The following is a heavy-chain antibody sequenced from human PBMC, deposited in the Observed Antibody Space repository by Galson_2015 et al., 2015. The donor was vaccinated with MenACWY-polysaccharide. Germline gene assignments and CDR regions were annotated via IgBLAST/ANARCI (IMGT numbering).Heavy chain of an antibody. J-gene: IGHJ5*02. CDR3: TRIIARKHPVVDT. CDR1: GYKFSSYD. Sequence: SVKVSCKASGYKFSSYDINWVRQARGQGLEWMGWMHPNSGNTGYAQKFQGRVAMTRDTATSTAYMELRMLRYDDTAVYYCTRIIARKHPVVDTWGQGTLVSDS. CDR2: MHPNSGNT. D-gene: IGHD2-2*01. V-gene: IGHV1-8*01.